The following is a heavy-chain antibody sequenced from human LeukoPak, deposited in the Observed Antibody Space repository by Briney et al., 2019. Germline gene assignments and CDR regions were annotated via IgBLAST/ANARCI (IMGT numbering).Heavy chain of an antibody. Sequence: GSLRLSCAASGFTFSSYSMNWVRQAPGKGLEWVSYISSSSSTIYYADSVKGRFTISRDNAKNSLYLQMNSLRAEDTAVNYCASGIRRIPTSAETDYWGQGTLVTVSS. CDR1: GFTFSSYS. J-gene: IGHJ4*02. CDR2: ISSSSSTI. D-gene: IGHD1-14*01. V-gene: IGHV3-48*01. CDR3: ASGIRRIPTSAETDY.